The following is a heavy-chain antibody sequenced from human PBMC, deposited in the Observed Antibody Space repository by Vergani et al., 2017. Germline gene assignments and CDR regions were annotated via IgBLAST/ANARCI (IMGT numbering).Heavy chain of an antibody. J-gene: IGHJ5*02. Sequence: EVQLVESGGGLVQPGGSLRLSCAASGFTFSSYWMSWVRQAPGKGLEWVANIKQDGSEKYYVDSVKGRFTISRDNAKNSLYLQMNSLRAEDTAVYYCARVDSSSGWYSDPDDNWFDPWGQGTLVTVSS. CDR3: ARVDSSSGWYSDPDDNWFDP. V-gene: IGHV3-7*01. D-gene: IGHD6-19*01. CDR1: GFTFSSYW. CDR2: IKQDGSEK.